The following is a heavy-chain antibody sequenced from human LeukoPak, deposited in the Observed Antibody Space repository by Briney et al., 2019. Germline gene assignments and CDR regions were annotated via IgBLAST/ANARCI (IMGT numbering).Heavy chain of an antibody. D-gene: IGHD3-10*01. V-gene: IGHV4-4*07. Sequence: KPSETLSLTCTVSGGSISSYWSWIRQPAGKVLEWIGRIYGSGSTTYNPSLKSRVTISLGMFKNQFFLKLSSVTAAATAVYYCAKSNGYGLVDIWGQGTMVTVSS. CDR1: GGSISSY. J-gene: IGHJ3*02. CDR2: IYGSGST. CDR3: AKSNGYGLVDI.